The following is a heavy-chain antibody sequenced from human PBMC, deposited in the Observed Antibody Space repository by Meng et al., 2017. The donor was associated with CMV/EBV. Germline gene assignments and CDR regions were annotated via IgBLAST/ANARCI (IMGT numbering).Heavy chain of an antibody. CDR1: GYTFTGYY. CDR2: INPNSGGT. CDR3: AILGYCSGGSCWGAFDI. D-gene: IGHD2-15*01. J-gene: IGHJ3*02. Sequence: QVQLVQSGAEVKKPGASVKVSCKASGYTFTGYYMHWVRQAPGQGLEWMGWINPNSGGTNYAQKFQGRVTMTRDTSISTAYMELSRLRSDDTAVYYCAILGYCSGGSCWGAFDIWGQGTMVTVSS. V-gene: IGHV1-2*02.